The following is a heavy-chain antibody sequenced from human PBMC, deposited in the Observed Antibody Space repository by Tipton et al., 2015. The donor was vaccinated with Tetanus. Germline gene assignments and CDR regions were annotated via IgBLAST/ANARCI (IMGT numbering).Heavy chain of an antibody. CDR2: IYKSGNT. J-gene: IGHJ6*03. CDR3: ARVGYYCYYMDV. D-gene: IGHD3-22*01. CDR1: VGSISSGDYY. V-gene: IGHV4-30-4*01. Sequence: TLSLTCTVSVGSISSGDYYWSWVRQSPGEGLQWIGHIYKSGNTYYKPSLKSRVAISIDASKNQFSLKLNSMTAADTAVYYCARVGYYCYYMDVWGKGTTVTVSS.